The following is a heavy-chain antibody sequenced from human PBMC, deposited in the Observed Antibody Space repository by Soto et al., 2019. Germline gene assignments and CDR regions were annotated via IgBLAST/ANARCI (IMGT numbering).Heavy chain of an antibody. CDR1: RYAFTWFN. CDR3: IRGDGDRFDGNGYLGRH. Sequence: ASAKVSCKASRYAFTWFNIHWVRQAPGQRLERKGWINAGNGNTKYSQKFKGRVTFTRDTSANTAYMERSSLISEDTAVYYCIRGDGDRFDGNGYLGRHWGQGTLVTVSS. CDR2: INAGNGNT. D-gene: IGHD3-22*01. J-gene: IGHJ4*02. V-gene: IGHV1-3*01.